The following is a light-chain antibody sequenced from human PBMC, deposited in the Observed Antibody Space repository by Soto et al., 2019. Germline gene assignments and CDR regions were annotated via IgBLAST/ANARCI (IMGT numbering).Light chain of an antibody. Sequence: DIQMTQSPSTLSASVGDRVTITCRASQSIGGWLAWYQQKPGKAPKLLIYKASSLESGVPSRFSGSGSGTEFTLTISSLQPDDFATYYCQQYNSYQYTFGQGTKLEIK. J-gene: IGKJ2*01. CDR2: KAS. V-gene: IGKV1-5*03. CDR1: QSIGGW. CDR3: QQYNSYQYT.